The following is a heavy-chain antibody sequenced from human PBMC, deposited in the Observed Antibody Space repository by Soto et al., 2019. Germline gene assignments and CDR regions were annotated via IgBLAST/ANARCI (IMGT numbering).Heavy chain of an antibody. CDR1: GGSFSTYY. Sequence: ASETLSLTCVVSGGSFSTYYYNWIRQSPGKGLEWIGEINHSGSNNYSPSLKSRVTMSLDTPKNQFSLKLTSVTAADTAVYYCARGGSNDWQVAFDIWGQGTMVTVSS. D-gene: IGHD3-9*01. CDR2: INHSGSN. J-gene: IGHJ3*02. V-gene: IGHV4-34*01. CDR3: ARGGSNDWQVAFDI.